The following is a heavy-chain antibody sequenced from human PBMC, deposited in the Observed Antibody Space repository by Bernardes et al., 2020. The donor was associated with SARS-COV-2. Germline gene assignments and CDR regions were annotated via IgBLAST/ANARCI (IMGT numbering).Heavy chain of an antibody. V-gene: IGHV4-59*01. J-gene: IGHJ2*01. CDR1: GDSITNYY. CDR3: ARFSSSWYIRWYFDL. D-gene: IGHD6-13*01. Sequence: SETLSLTCSVSGDSITNYYWSWIRQPPGKGLEWIGYIYYSGNTNYNPSLKSRVTISIDTSKNQFSLKLSSVTAADTAVYYCARFSSSWYIRWYFDLWGPGTLVTVSS. CDR2: IYYSGNT.